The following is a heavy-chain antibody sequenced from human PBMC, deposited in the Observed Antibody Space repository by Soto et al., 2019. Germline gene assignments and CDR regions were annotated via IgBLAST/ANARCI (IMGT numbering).Heavy chain of an antibody. J-gene: IGHJ6*02. V-gene: IGHV1-69*12. D-gene: IGHD2-2*01. CDR2: IIPIFGTA. CDR3: ARHVPAAGYYYGMDV. Sequence: QVQLVQSGAAVKKPGSSVKVSCKASGGTFSSYAISWVRQAPGQGLEWMGGIIPIFGTANYAQKFQGRVTITEDESTSTAYMELSSLRSKNTAVYYCARHVPAAGYYYGMDVWGQGTTVTVSS. CDR1: GGTFSSYA.